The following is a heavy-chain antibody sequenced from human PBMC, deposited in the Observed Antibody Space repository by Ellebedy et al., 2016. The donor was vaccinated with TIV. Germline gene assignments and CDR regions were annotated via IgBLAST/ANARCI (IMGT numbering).Heavy chain of an antibody. Sequence: GESLKISCKGSGYSFTSYWISWVRQMPGKGLEWMGRIDPSDSYTNYSPSFQGHVTISADKSISTAYLQWSSLKASDTAMYYCARLVVVPAAIETPGGVDVWGQGTTVTVSS. V-gene: IGHV5-10-1*01. CDR2: IDPSDSYT. CDR1: GYSFTSYW. J-gene: IGHJ6*02. CDR3: ARLVVVPAAIETPGGVDV. D-gene: IGHD2-2*01.